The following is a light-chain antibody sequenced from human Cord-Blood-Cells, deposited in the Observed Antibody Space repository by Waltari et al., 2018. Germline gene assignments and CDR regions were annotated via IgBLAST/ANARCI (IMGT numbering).Light chain of an antibody. V-gene: IGKV1D-8*01. CDR2: AAS. CDR3: QQYYSFLLT. CDR1: QSISSY. Sequence: IQMTQSPSVLSESVGDRVTITCRASQSISSYLARYQQKPGKAPELLIYAASTLHSGVPSRFSGSGSGTDFTLTISCLQSEDFATYYCQQYYSFLLTVGGGTKVEIK. J-gene: IGKJ4*01.